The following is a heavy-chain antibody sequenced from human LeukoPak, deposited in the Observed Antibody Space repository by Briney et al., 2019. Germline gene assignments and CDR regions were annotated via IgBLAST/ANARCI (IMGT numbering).Heavy chain of an antibody. CDR2: ISSSSSYI. J-gene: IGHJ4*02. CDR3: ARVTRINSYGLAGPNFDY. Sequence: GGSLRLSCAASGFTFSSYWMSWVRQAPGKGLEWVSSISSSSSYIYYADSVKGRFTISRDNAKNSLYLQMNSLRAEDTAVYYCARVTRINSYGLAGPNFDYWGQGTLVTVSS. V-gene: IGHV3-21*01. CDR1: GFTFSSYW. D-gene: IGHD5-18*01.